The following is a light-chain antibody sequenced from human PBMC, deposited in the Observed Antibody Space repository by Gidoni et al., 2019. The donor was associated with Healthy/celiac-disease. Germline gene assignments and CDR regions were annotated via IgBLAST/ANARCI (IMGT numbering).Light chain of an antibody. Sequence: QSVLTQPPSVSGAPGQSVTISCTGISSNIGAGYGVHGYQQLPGTAPTLLIYGNGNRPSGVPERFSGSKSGTSAYLAITGLQAEDEADYYCQSYDSSLSGWVFGGGTKLTVL. CDR1: SSNIGAGYG. CDR3: QSYDSSLSGWV. J-gene: IGLJ3*02. V-gene: IGLV1-40*01. CDR2: GNG.